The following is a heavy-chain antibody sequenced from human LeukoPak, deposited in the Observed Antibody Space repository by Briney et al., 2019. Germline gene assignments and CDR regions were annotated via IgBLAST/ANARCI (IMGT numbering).Heavy chain of an antibody. CDR1: GFTFSSYG. CDR3: AKGPTVTTLFYFDY. D-gene: IGHD4-17*01. Sequence: HPGRSLRLSCAASGFTFSSYGMHWVRQAPGKGLEWVAVIWYDGSNKYYADSVKGRFTISRDNSKNTLYLQMNSLRAEDTAVYYCAKGPTVTTLFYFDYWGQGTLVTVSS. V-gene: IGHV3-33*06. CDR2: IWYDGSNK. J-gene: IGHJ4*02.